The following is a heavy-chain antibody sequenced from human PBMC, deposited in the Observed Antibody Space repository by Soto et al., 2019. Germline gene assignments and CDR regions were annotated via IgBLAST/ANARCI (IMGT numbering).Heavy chain of an antibody. CDR1: GFTFGDYA. D-gene: IGHD3-10*01. J-gene: IGHJ4*02. CDR2: IRSKSYGGTT. V-gene: IGHV3-49*04. Sequence: EVHLVESGGGLVQPGRSLRLSCTTSGFTFGDYAMSWVRQAPGKGLQWIGFIRSKSYGGTTEYTASLKGRFTISRDYSKSIAYLQLNSLKTDDTAGYYCTRDGDYYASGTYGFFDYWGQGALVTVSS. CDR3: TRDGDYYASGTYGFFDY.